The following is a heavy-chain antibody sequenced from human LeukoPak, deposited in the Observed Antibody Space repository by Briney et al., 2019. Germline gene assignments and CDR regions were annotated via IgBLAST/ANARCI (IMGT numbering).Heavy chain of an antibody. CDR3: AKDDAWLRFGE. J-gene: IGHJ4*02. Sequence: RSGGSLRLSCAASGFTFSNHGMNWVRQAPGKGLEWVSGISPSGDITYYADSVKGRFSISRDNSKNTLYLEVISLTAEGTAVYYCAKDDAWLRFGEWSQGTLVTVPS. D-gene: IGHD3-10*01. CDR1: GFTFSNHG. V-gene: IGHV3-23*01. CDR2: ISPSGDIT.